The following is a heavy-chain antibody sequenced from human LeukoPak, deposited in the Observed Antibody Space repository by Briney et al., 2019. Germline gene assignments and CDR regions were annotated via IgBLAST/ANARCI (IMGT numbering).Heavy chain of an antibody. D-gene: IGHD6-19*01. V-gene: IGHV5-10-1*01. CDR1: GYSFTSYW. CDR3: ARHLYSTGWYYFDY. J-gene: IGHJ4*02. CDR2: IDPSDSLT. Sequence: GESLKISCKGSGYSFTSYWITWVRQMPGKGLAWMGRIDPSDSLTDYSPSFQGHVTISTDKSISTAYLQWSSLKASDTAMYYCARHLYSTGWYYFDYWGQGTQVTVSS.